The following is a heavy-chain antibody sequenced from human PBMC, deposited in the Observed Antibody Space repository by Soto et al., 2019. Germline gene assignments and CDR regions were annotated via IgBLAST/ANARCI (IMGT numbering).Heavy chain of an antibody. CDR2: IYYSGST. J-gene: IGHJ6*02. D-gene: IGHD4-17*01. CDR3: ARGISGLRTTVNRGGMDV. V-gene: IGHV4-31*03. CDR1: GGSISSGGYY. Sequence: QVQLQESGPGLVKPSQTLSLTCTVSGGSISSGGYYWRWIRQHPGQGLEWIGYIYYSGSTYYNPSLQSRVTLSVDTSKNQCSLKLSSVTAADTAVYCCARGISGLRTTVNRGGMDVWGQGPTVTVSS.